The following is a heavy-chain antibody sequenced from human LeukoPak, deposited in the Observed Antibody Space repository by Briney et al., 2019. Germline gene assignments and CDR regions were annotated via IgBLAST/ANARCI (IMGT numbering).Heavy chain of an antibody. CDR1: GYTFTGYY. V-gene: IGHV1-2*02. J-gene: IGHJ4*02. CDR3: ARGSGGSGSYLDY. Sequence: ASVKVSCRASGYTFTGYYMHWVRQAPGQGLEWMGWINPNSGGTNYAQKFQGRVTMTRDTSISTAYMELSRLRSDDTAVYYCARGSGGSGSYLDYWGQGTLVTVSS. CDR2: INPNSGGT. D-gene: IGHD3-10*01.